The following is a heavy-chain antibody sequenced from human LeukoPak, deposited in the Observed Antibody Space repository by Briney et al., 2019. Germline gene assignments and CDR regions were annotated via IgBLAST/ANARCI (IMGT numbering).Heavy chain of an antibody. D-gene: IGHD6-13*01. J-gene: IGHJ4*02. V-gene: IGHV4-59*01. CDR3: ASMGAGTGFDS. Sequence: SETLSLTCTVSGGSISSYYWSWIRQPRGKGLEWIGYIYSGGSANYHPSLKSRVTMSVDTSKNQFSLKMSSVTAADTAVYYCASMGAGTGFDSWGQGTLVTVSS. CDR1: GGSISSYY. CDR2: IYSGGSA.